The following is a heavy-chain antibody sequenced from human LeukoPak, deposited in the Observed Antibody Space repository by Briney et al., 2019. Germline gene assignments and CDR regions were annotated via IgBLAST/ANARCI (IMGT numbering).Heavy chain of an antibody. CDR1: GFTVSSNY. J-gene: IGHJ3*02. Sequence: GSLRLSCAASGFTVSSNYMSWVRQAPGKGLEWIGYIYYSGSTNYNPSLKSRVTISVDTSKNQFSLKLSSVTAADTAVYYCARVELLKAFDIWGQGTMVTVSS. CDR2: IYYSGST. CDR3: ARVELLKAFDI. D-gene: IGHD1-26*01. V-gene: IGHV4-59*02.